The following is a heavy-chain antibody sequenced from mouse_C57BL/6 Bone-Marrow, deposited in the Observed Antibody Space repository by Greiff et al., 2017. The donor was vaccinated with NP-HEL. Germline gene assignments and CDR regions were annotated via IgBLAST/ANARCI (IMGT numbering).Heavy chain of an antibody. CDR3: ARVDSYY. Sequence: QVQLQQPGAELVMPGASVKLSCKASGYTFTSYWMHWVKQRPGQGLEWIGEIDPSDSYTNYNQKFKGKSTLTVDKSSSTSYMQLSSLTSVYSAVYYCARVDSYYWGQGTTLTVSS. J-gene: IGHJ2*01. CDR2: IDPSDSYT. CDR1: GYTFTSYW. V-gene: IGHV1-69*01. D-gene: IGHD3-2*01.